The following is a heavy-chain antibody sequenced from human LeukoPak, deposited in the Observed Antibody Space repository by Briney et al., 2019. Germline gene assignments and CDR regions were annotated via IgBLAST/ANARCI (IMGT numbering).Heavy chain of an antibody. Sequence: PSETLSLTCTVSGGSLSSGEYYWSWILQPPGKGLEWIGYIYYSGSTYYNPSVKSRVTISVDTSKNQFSLKLSSVTAADTAVYYCARGQDYDSSGPRDYWGQGTLVTVSS. CDR1: GGSLSSGEYY. J-gene: IGHJ4*02. CDR2: IYYSGST. D-gene: IGHD3-22*01. V-gene: IGHV4-30-4*08. CDR3: ARGQDYDSSGPRDY.